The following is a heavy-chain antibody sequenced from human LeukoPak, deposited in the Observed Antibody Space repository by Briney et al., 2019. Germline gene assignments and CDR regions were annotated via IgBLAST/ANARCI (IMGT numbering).Heavy chain of an antibody. CDR1: GFTFSSYS. D-gene: IGHD2-2*02. Sequence: GGSLRLSCAASGFTFSSYSMNWVRQAPGKGLEWVSSISSSSSYIYYADSVKGRLTISRDNSKNTLYLQTNSLRAEDTAVYYCARCSSTSCYTQGPLDIWGQGTMVTVSS. CDR3: ARCSSTSCYTQGPLDI. CDR2: ISSSSSYI. V-gene: IGHV3-21*01. J-gene: IGHJ3*02.